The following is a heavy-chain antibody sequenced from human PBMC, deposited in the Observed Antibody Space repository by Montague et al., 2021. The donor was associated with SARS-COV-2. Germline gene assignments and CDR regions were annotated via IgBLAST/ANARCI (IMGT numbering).Heavy chain of an antibody. J-gene: IGHJ6*02. V-gene: IGHV4-39*07. Sequence: SETLSLTCTVSGGSISSSSYYWGWIRQPPGKGLEWIGSIYYSGSTYYNPSLKSRVTISVYTSKNQFSLKLSSVTAADTAVYYCARDLAGYYGSGSYGGMDVWGQGTTVTVSS. CDR3: ARDLAGYYGSGSYGGMDV. D-gene: IGHD3-10*01. CDR1: GGSISSSSYY. CDR2: IYYSGST.